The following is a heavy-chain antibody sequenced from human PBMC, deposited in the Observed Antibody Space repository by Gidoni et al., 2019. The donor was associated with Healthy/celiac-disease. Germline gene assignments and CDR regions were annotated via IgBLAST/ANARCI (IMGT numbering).Heavy chain of an antibody. J-gene: IGHJ3*02. D-gene: IGHD6-13*01. V-gene: IGHV3-9*01. CDR3: AKDIKGWIVAAAGTKADAFDI. CDR1: GFPFDDYA. CDR2: ISWNSGSI. Sequence: EVQLVESGGGLVQPGRSLRLSCAASGFPFDDYAMPWVRQAPGKGLEWVSGISWNSGSIGYADSVKGRFTISRDNAKNSLYLQMNSLRAEDTALYYCAKDIKGWIVAAAGTKADAFDIWGQGTMVTVSS.